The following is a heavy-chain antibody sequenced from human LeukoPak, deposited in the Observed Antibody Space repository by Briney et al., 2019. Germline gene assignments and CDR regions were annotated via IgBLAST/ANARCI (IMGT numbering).Heavy chain of an antibody. D-gene: IGHD3-3*01. Sequence: ASVKVSCKVSGYTLTELSMHWVRQAPGKGLGWMGGFDPEDGETIYAQKFQGRVTMTEDTSTDTAYMELSSLRSEDTAVYYCATDQDYDFWSGRFQGAFDIWGQGTMVTVSS. CDR1: GYTLTELS. CDR2: FDPEDGET. CDR3: ATDQDYDFWSGRFQGAFDI. V-gene: IGHV1-24*01. J-gene: IGHJ3*02.